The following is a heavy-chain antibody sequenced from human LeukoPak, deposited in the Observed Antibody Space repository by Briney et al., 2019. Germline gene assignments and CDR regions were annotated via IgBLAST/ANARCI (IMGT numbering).Heavy chain of an antibody. CDR2: ISSSSSYT. Sequence: GGSLRLSCAGSGFTFSSYTMSWVRQAPGKGLEWISSISSSSSYTYYADPAKGRFTISRDNTKRPLVLQMNSLRAEDTAVYYCVRAHGTYAPLGYWGQGILVTVSS. V-gene: IGHV3-21*01. CDR1: GFTFSSYT. J-gene: IGHJ4*02. CDR3: VRAHGTYAPLGY. D-gene: IGHD2-2*01.